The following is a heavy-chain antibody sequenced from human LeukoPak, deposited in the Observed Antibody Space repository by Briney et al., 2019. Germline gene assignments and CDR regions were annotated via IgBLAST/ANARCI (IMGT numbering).Heavy chain of an antibody. CDR2: IYDRGSI. D-gene: IGHD5-18*01. V-gene: IGHV4-31*03. J-gene: IGHJ3*02. Sequence: SETLSLTCTVSGGSISRGGYYWSWIRQHPGKGLEYIGYIYDRGSIYNNPSLKSRVTISLDPSKNQFSLKLSSVTAADTAVYYCARDRGYSYGCGAFDIWGQGTMVTVSS. CDR1: GGSISRGGYY. CDR3: ARDRGYSYGCGAFDI.